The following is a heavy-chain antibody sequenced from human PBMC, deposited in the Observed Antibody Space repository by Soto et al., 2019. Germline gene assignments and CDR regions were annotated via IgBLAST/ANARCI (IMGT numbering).Heavy chain of an antibody. D-gene: IGHD3-10*01. J-gene: IGHJ4*02. CDR1: GGTFSSYA. V-gene: IGHV1-69*06. CDR2: IIPIFGTA. CDR3: ARDGSRRFGEFSDY. Sequence: ASVKVSCKASGGTFSSYAISWVRQAPGQGLEWMGGIIPIFGTANYAQKFQGRVTITADKSTSTAYMELSSLRSEDTAVYYCARDGSRRFGEFSDYWGQGNLVTVSS.